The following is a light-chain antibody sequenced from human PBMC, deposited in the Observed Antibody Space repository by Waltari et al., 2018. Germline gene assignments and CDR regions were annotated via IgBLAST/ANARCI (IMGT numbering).Light chain of an antibody. CDR3: QLRYNWPPEWT. V-gene: IGKV3-11*01. CDR2: DAS. CDR1: QSVSTY. Sequence: VLTQSPATVSLSPGHSAPLSCRASQSVSTYLAWYQQKPGQAPRLLISDASNRAADIPARFSGRGSGTDFTLTISSLEPEDFAVYYCQLRYNWPPEWTFGQGTKVEI. J-gene: IGKJ1*01.